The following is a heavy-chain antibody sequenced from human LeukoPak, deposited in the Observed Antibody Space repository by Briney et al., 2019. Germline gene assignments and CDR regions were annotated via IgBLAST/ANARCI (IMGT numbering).Heavy chain of an antibody. Sequence: GGSLRLSCAASGFTVSSNYMSWVRQAPGKGLEWVSVIYSGGSTYYADSVKGRFTISRDNSKNTLYLQMNSLRAEDTAVYYCARAGVGPHFDYWGQGTLVTVSS. CDR1: GFTVSSNY. CDR3: ARAGVGPHFDY. J-gene: IGHJ4*02. V-gene: IGHV3-53*01. D-gene: IGHD1-26*01. CDR2: IYSGGST.